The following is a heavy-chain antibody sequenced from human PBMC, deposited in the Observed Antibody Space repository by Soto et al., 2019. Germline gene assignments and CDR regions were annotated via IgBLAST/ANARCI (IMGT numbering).Heavy chain of an antibody. CDR1: GYTFTSYG. D-gene: IGHD3-3*01. CDR3: ARLNGFWSGYYRDAFDI. CDR2: ISAYNGNT. V-gene: IGHV1-18*04. Sequence: ASVKVSCKASGYTFTSYGISWVRQAPGQGLEWMGWISAYNGNTNYAQKLQGRVTMTTDTSTSTAYMELRSLRSDDTAVYYCARLNGFWSGYYRDAFDIWAKGQWSPSPQ. J-gene: IGHJ3*02.